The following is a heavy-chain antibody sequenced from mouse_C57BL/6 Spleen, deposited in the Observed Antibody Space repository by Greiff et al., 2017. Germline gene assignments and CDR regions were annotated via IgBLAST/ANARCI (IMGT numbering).Heavy chain of an antibody. CDR3: ARRPPYCGSNWYFDV. D-gene: IGHD1-1*01. CDR2: INPNNGGT. J-gene: IGHJ1*03. CDR1: GYTFTDYN. Sequence: VQLQQSGPELVKPGASVKIPCKASGYTFTDYNMDWVKQSHGQSLEWIGEINPNNGGTIYNQKFKGKATLTVDKSSSTAYMELRSLTSEDTAVYYCARRPPYCGSNWYFDVWGTGTTVTVSS. V-gene: IGHV1-18*01.